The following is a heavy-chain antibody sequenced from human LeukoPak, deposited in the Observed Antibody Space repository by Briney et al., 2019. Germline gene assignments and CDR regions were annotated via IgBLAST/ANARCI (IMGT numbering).Heavy chain of an antibody. Sequence: GGSLRLSCAASGFTFSSYAMSWVRQASGKGLDWVSGISGSGGGTHYADSVKGRFTISRDNSKNTLYLQMNSLRAEDTAIYYCARDASGSRPWGQGTLVTVSS. J-gene: IGHJ5*02. D-gene: IGHD1-26*01. CDR1: GFTFSSYA. CDR3: ARDASGSRP. CDR2: ISGSGGGT. V-gene: IGHV3-23*01.